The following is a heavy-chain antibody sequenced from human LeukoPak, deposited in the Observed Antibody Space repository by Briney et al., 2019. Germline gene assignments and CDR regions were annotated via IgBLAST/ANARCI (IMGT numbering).Heavy chain of an antibody. V-gene: IGHV3-23*01. D-gene: IGHD6-13*01. CDR1: GFTFSSYA. CDR3: AKAPFGSSWYSWGSWYYYYMDV. CDR2: ISGSGGST. J-gene: IGHJ6*03. Sequence: PGGSLRLSCAASGFTFSSYAMSWVRQAPGKGLEWVSAISGSGGSTYYADSVKGRFTISRDNSKNTLYLQMNSLRAEDTAVYYCAKAPFGSSWYSWGSWYYYYMDVWGKGTTVTVSS.